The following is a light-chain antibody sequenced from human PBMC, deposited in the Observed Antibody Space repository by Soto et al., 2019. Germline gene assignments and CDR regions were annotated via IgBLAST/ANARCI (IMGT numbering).Light chain of an antibody. J-gene: IGLJ3*02. Sequence: QSVLTQPPSVSAAPGQKVTISCSGSSSNIGNNYVSWYQQLPGTAPKLLIYDNNKRPSGIPDRFSGSNSGTSATLGITGLQTGDEADYYCGTWGSSLSSWVFGGGTKLTVL. CDR1: SSNIGNNY. CDR2: DNN. V-gene: IGLV1-51*01. CDR3: GTWGSSLSSWV.